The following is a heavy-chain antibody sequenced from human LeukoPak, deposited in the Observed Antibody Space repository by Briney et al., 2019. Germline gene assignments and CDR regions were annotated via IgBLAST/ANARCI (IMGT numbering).Heavy chain of an antibody. CDR3: ASGSPGGNYGMDV. CDR2: ISYDGSIK. Sequence: GGSLRLSCAASGFTFSSFGMHWVRQAPGKGLEWVAFISYDGSIKYYADSVKGRFTISRDDSKNTLYLQMSGLRSEDTAVYYCASGSPGGNYGMDVWGQGTTVTVSS. V-gene: IGHV3-30*19. D-gene: IGHD1-26*01. J-gene: IGHJ6*02. CDR1: GFTFSSFG.